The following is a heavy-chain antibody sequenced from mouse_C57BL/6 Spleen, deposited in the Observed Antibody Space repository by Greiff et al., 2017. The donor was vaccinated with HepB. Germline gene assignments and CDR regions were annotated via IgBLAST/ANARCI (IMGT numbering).Heavy chain of an antibody. CDR3: ARGDYDYDGYFDV. CDR2: INPSSGYT. CDR1: GYTFTSYT. Sequence: VQLQESGAELARPGASVKMSCKASGYTFTSYTMHWVKQRPGQGLEWIGYINPSSGYTKYNQKFKGKATLTADKSSSTAYMQLSSLTSEDSAVYYCARGDYDYDGYFDVWGTGTTVTVSS. J-gene: IGHJ1*03. D-gene: IGHD2-4*01. V-gene: IGHV1-4*01.